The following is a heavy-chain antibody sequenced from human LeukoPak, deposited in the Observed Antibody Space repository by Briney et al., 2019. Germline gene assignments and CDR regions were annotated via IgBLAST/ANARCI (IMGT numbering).Heavy chain of an antibody. CDR3: AKVEYSSLFDY. CDR2: ISGSGGST. CDR1: GGSISSYY. V-gene: IGHV3-23*01. J-gene: IGHJ4*02. Sequence: ETLSLTCTVSGGSISSYYWSWVRQAPGKGLEWVSAISGSGGSTYYADSVKGRFTISRDNSKNTLYLQMNSLRAEDTAVYYCAKVEYSSLFDYWGQGTLVTVSS. D-gene: IGHD6-6*01.